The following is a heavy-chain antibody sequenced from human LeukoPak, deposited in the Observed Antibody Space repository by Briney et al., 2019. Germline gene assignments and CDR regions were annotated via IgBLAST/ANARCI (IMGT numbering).Heavy chain of an antibody. D-gene: IGHD3-10*01. Sequence: SETLSLTCTVSGGSISSSSYYWGWIRQPPGKGLEWIGSIYYSGSTYHNPSLKSRVTISVDTSKNQFSLKLSSVTAADTAVYYCASQTLLWFGELAYFDHWGQGTLVTVSS. V-gene: IGHV4-39*01. CDR1: GGSISSSSYY. CDR2: IYYSGST. J-gene: IGHJ4*02. CDR3: ASQTLLWFGELAYFDH.